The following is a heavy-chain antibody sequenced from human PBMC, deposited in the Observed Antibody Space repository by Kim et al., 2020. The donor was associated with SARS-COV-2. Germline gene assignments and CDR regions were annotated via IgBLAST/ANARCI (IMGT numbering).Heavy chain of an antibody. CDR3: ATYLPGAAIN. D-gene: IGHD6-13*01. CDR2: IYSGGST. V-gene: IGHV3-53*01. CDR1: GFTVSNNY. J-gene: IGHJ4*02. Sequence: GGSLRLSCAASGFTVSNNYMSWVRQAPGKGLEWVSVIYSGGSTYYADSVKGRFTISRDNSKNTLYLQMNSLRAEDTAVSYCATYLPGAAINWGQGTLVTVSS.